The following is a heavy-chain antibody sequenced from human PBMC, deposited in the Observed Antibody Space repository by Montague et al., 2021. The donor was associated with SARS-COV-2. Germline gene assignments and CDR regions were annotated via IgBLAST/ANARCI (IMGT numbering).Heavy chain of an antibody. V-gene: IGHV4-59*02. Sequence: SETLSLTCIVSGSSVRSYYWSWIRQPPGKGLEWIGYIYDSGGTNYNPSLKSRVTISVDTSKNQFSLKLSSVTAADTAVYYCVRENTVTTFGGPYYIDSWGQGTWSPSPQ. CDR3: VRENTVTTFGGPYYIDS. CDR2: IYDSGGT. D-gene: IGHD4-17*01. J-gene: IGHJ4*02. CDR1: GSSVRSYY.